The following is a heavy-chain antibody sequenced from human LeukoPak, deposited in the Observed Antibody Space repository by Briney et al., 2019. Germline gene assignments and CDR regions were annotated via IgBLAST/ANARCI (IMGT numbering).Heavy chain of an antibody. CDR1: GYTFTSYA. D-gene: IGHD3-22*01. V-gene: IGHV1-18*01. Sequence: ASVKVSCRASGYTFTSYAITWVRQAPGQGLEWMGWISAYNGNTNYAQNLQGRVTMTRDTSTSTAYMELRSLRSDDTAVYYCARGEMYYDSSGYNYWGQGTLVTVSS. CDR2: ISAYNGNT. CDR3: ARGEMYYDSSGYNY. J-gene: IGHJ4*02.